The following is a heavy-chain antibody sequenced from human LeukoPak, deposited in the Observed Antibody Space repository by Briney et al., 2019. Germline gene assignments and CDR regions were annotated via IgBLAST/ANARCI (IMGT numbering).Heavy chain of an antibody. J-gene: IGHJ3*02. CDR3: ARDPDSGSDAFDI. V-gene: IGHV3-7*01. Sequence: GGSLRLSCAASGFTFSSYWMSWVRQAPGKGLECVANIKQDGSEKYYVDSVKGRFTISRDNAKNSLYLQMNSLRAEDTAVYYCARDPDSGSDAFDIWGQGTMVTVSS. CDR1: GFTFSSYW. D-gene: IGHD3-10*01. CDR2: IKQDGSEK.